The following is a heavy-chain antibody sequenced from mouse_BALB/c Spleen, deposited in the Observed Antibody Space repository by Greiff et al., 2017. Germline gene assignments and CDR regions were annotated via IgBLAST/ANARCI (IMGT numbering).Heavy chain of an antibody. CDR3: ARGPSSYYFDY. CDR1: GFTFTDYY. J-gene: IGHJ2*01. CDR2: IRNKANGYTT. V-gene: IGHV7-3*02. D-gene: IGHD1-1*01. Sequence: EVMLVESGGGLVQPGGSLRLSCATSGFTFTDYYMSWVRQPPGKALEWLGFIRNKANGYTTEYSASVKGRFTISRDNSQSILYLQMNTLRAEDSATYYCARGPSSYYFDYWGQGTTLTVSS.